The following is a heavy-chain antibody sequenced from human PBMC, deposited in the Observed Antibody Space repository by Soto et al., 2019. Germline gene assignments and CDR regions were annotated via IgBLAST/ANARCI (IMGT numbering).Heavy chain of an antibody. J-gene: IGHJ6*02. CDR1: VYTLTSYA. Sequence: ASVTVSCKASVYTLTSYAMHWVRRAPGQRLEWMGWINAGNGNTKYSQKFQGRVTITRDTSISTAYMELSRLRSDATAVYYCARQWVSYGMDVWGQGTTVTVSS. CDR2: INAGNGNT. D-gene: IGHD1-26*01. CDR3: ARQWVSYGMDV. V-gene: IGHV1-3*01.